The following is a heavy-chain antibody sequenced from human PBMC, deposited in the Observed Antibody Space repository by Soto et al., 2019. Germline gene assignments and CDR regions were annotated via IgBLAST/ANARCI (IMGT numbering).Heavy chain of an antibody. V-gene: IGHV3-21*01. CDR2: ISSSSSYI. J-gene: IGHJ4*02. D-gene: IGHD5-12*01. Sequence: EVHLVKWGGGLVKPGGSLRLSCAASGFTFSSYSMNWVRQAPGKGLEWVSSISSSSSYIYYADSVKGRFTISRDNAKNSLYLQMNSLRAEDTAVYYCARDLRRDGYRFDYWGQGTLVTVSS. CDR1: GFTFSSYS. CDR3: ARDLRRDGYRFDY.